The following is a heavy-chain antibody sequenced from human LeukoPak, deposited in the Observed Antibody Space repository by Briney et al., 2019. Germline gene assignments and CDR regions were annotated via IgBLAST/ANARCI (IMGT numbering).Heavy chain of an antibody. CDR1: GGSIFNSQNY. V-gene: IGHV4-39*07. CDR2: IYYSGTT. D-gene: IGHD3-9*01. Sequence: SETLSLTCTVSGGSIFNSQNYWAWIRQSPGKGLEWIGSIYYSGTTYYNPSLKSRVTISVDTSENHFSLQLSSVTAADTAAYYCARGEYDDILNGYYRFDYWGQGTVVTVSS. J-gene: IGHJ4*02. CDR3: ARGEYDDILNGYYRFDY.